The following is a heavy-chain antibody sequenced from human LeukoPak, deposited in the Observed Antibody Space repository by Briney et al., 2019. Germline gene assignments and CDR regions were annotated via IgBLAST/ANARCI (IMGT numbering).Heavy chain of an antibody. Sequence: PGGSLRLSCAASGFTFKTYTMHWVRQAPGKGPEWVAVMSNDGSDRYYADSVKGRFTISRDNSKNTLYLQMNSLRAEDSAVYYCARDNYKGEPGDILTWNWFDPWGQGTLVTVSS. V-gene: IGHV3-30-3*01. CDR2: MSNDGSDR. D-gene: IGHD3-9*01. J-gene: IGHJ5*02. CDR1: GFTFKTYT. CDR3: ARDNYKGEPGDILTWNWFDP.